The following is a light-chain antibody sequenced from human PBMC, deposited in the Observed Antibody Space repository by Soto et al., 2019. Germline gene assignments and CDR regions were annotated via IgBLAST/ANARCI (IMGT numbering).Light chain of an antibody. Sequence: QLVLTQPPSASGTPGQRVTISCSGSSSNIGSNYVYWYQQLPGTAPKLLIYSNNQRPSGVPDRFSGSKSGTSASLAISGLRSEDEADYYCSSYTSSSTPDTVFGGGTKLTVL. J-gene: IGLJ2*01. CDR1: SSNIGSNY. CDR2: SNN. CDR3: SSYTSSSTPDTV. V-gene: IGLV1-47*02.